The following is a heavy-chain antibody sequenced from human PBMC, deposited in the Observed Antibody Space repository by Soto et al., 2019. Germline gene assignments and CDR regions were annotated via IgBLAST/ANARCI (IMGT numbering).Heavy chain of an antibody. V-gene: IGHV4-59*01. CDR2: VYYSGSA. D-gene: IGHD1-20*01. Sequence: SETLSLTCTVSGGSISSYYWTWMRQPPGKGLEWIGYVYYSGSATYNPSLKSRVTISVDTAKDQFSLKLRSVTAADTAVYYCARTNWNADWFDPWGQGTLDTGSS. CDR1: GGSISSYY. CDR3: ARTNWNADWFDP. J-gene: IGHJ5*02.